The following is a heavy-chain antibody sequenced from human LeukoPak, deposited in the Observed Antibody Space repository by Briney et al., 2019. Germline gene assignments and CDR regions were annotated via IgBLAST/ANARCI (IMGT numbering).Heavy chain of an antibody. V-gene: IGHV4-4*07. Sequence: SETLSLTCTVSGVSISSYHWSWIRQPAGKGLEYIGRIYSSGSTNYNPSLQSRITMSVDTSKNQFSLKVSSVTAADTAVYYCARDVDIVVLPAADVVSWFDPWGQGTLVTVSS. D-gene: IGHD2-2*03. CDR2: IYSSGST. J-gene: IGHJ5*02. CDR3: ARDVDIVVLPAADVVSWFDP. CDR1: GVSISSYH.